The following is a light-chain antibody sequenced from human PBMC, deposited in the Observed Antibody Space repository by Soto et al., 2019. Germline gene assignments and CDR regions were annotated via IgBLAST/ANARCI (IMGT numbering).Light chain of an antibody. V-gene: IGKV3-20*01. CDR3: QHYGASPWT. CDR1: QSVSSN. Sequence: EVVMTQSPATLSVSPGERATLSCRASQSVSSNLAWYQQKPGQAPRLLIYGASNRATGIPDRFSGSGSGTDFTLTISRLEPEDFAVYYCQHYGASPWTFGQGTKVDI. CDR2: GAS. J-gene: IGKJ1*01.